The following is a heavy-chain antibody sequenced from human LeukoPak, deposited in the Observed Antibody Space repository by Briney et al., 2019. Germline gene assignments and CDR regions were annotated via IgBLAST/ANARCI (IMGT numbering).Heavy chain of an antibody. CDR2: IWYDGGNI. D-gene: IGHD6-19*01. J-gene: IGHJ4*02. V-gene: IGHV3-30*04. CDR3: ARDWGRRYSSGWYGDFDY. CDR1: GFTFSSDA. Sequence: GRSLRLSCAASGFTFSSDAMHWVRQVPGRGLEWVAVIWYDGGNIYYADSVKGRFTISRDNSKNTLYLQMNSLRPEDTAVYYCARDWGRRYSSGWYGDFDYWGQGTLVTVSS.